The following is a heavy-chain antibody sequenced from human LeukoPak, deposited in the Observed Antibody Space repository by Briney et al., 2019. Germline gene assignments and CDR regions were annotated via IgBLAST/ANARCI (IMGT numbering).Heavy chain of an antibody. J-gene: IGHJ4*02. CDR1: GFTFSSYA. D-gene: IGHD2-8*01. CDR3: ARAPTQEGVRWDY. CDR2: ISYDGSNK. Sequence: GGSLRLSCAASGFTFSSYAMHWVRQAPGKGLEWVAVISYDGSNKYYADSVKGRFTISRDNSKNTLYLQMNSLRAEDTAVYYCARAPTQEGVRWDYWGQGTLVTVSS. V-gene: IGHV3-30-3*01.